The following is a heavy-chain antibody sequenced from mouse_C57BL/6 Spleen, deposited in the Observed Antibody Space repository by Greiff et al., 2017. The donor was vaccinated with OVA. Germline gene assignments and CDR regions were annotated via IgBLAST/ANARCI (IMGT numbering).Heavy chain of an antibody. Sequence: VKLQQPGTELVKPGASVKLSCKASGYTFTSYWMHWVKQRPGQGLEWIGNINPSNGGTNYNEKFKSKATLTVDKSSSTAYMQLSSLTSEDSAVYYCARAQLRYYYAMDYWGQGTSVTVSS. CDR1: GYTFTSYW. CDR2: INPSNGGT. D-gene: IGHD3-1*01. V-gene: IGHV1-53*01. CDR3: ARAQLRYYYAMDY. J-gene: IGHJ4*01.